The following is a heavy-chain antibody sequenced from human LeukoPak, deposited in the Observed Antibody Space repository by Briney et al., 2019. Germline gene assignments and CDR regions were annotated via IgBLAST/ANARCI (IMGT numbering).Heavy chain of an antibody. CDR2: IKQDGSKK. D-gene: IGHD2-2*01. CDR3: ARGHYQLS. J-gene: IGHJ5*02. V-gene: IGHV3-7*01. Sequence: GGSLRLSCVASGFPFSSYWMTWVRQAPGKGLEWVANIKQDGSKKSYVDSVKGRFTISRDNAKNSLYLQMNSLGAEDTAVYYCARGHYQLSWGQGILVTVSS. CDR1: GFPFSSYW.